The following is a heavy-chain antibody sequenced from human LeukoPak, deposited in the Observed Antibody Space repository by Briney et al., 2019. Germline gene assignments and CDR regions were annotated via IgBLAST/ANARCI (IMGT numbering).Heavy chain of an antibody. V-gene: IGHV4-4*07. CDR1: GGSTSSYY. Sequence: SETLSLTCTVSGGSTSSYYWSWIRQPAGKGLEWIGRIYTSGSTNYNPSLKSRVTMSVDTSKNQFSLKLSSVTAADTAVYYCARTRTRTITMVRGGTPPCWFDPWGQGTLVTVSS. CDR3: ARTRTRTITMVRGGTPPCWFDP. J-gene: IGHJ5*02. D-gene: IGHD3-10*01. CDR2: IYTSGST.